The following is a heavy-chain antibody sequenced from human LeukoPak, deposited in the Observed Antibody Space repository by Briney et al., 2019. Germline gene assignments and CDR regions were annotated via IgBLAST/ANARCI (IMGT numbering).Heavy chain of an antibody. CDR2: VSYDGSIK. D-gene: IGHD3-16*01. J-gene: IGHJ4*02. CDR3: ARAGDYGTPLDS. V-gene: IGHV3-30*04. Sequence: GGSLRLSCAASAFAFSTYAMHWVRQAPGKGLQWVAVVSYDGSIKYYADSVKGRFTISRDNSTNTLYLQMNSLRAEDTAVYFCARAGDYGTPLDSWGQGTLVTVSS. CDR1: AFAFSTYA.